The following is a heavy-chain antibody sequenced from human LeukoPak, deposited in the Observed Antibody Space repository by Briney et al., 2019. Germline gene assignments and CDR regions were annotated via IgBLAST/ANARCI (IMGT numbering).Heavy chain of an antibody. Sequence: PGGSLRLPCAASGFTFDDYAMHWVRQAPGKGLEWVSGISWNSGSIGYADSVKGRFTISRDNAKNSLYLQMNSLRAEDTAVYYCARAEAHPWGQGTLVTVSS. CDR3: ARAEAHP. J-gene: IGHJ5*02. V-gene: IGHV3-9*01. CDR1: GFTFDDYA. CDR2: ISWNSGSI.